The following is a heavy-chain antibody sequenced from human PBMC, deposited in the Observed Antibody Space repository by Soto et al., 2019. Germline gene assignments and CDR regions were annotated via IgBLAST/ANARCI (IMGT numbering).Heavy chain of an antibody. V-gene: IGHV1-69*12. CDR3: ARGHYDEPDYYYGMDV. J-gene: IGHJ6*02. Sequence: QVQLVQSGAEVKKPGSSVKVSCKASGGTFSSYAISWVRQAPGQGLEWMGGIIPIFGTANYAQKFQGRVTITADESTSTADMELSSLRSEDTAGYYWARGHYDEPDYYYGMDVWGQGTTVTVSS. D-gene: IGHD3-3*01. CDR2: IIPIFGTA. CDR1: GGTFSSYA.